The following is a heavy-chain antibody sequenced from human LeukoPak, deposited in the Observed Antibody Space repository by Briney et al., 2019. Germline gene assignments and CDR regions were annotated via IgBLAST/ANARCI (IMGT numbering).Heavy chain of an antibody. V-gene: IGHV1-69*04. CDR3: ARDGNDIVVVVGRY. Sequence: SVKVSFKASGGTFSIYAISWVRQAPGQGVEWMGRIIPILGIANYAQKFQGRVTITAEKTTSTAYMELSSLRSEDTAVYYCARDGNDIVVVVGRYWGQGTLVTVSS. D-gene: IGHD2-15*01. CDR1: GGTFSIYA. J-gene: IGHJ4*02. CDR2: IIPILGIA.